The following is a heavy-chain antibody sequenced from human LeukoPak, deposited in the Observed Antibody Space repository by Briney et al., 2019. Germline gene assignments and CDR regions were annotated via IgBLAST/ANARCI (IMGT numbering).Heavy chain of an antibody. D-gene: IGHD4-17*01. CDR1: GFTFSSYG. Sequence: GGSLRLSCAASGFTFSSYGMHWVRQAPGKGLEWVAFIRYDGSNKYYADSVKGRFTISRVNAKNSLYLQMNSLRAEDTAVYYCARVWQPNYGDCLDYWGQGTLVTVTS. CDR2: IRYDGSNK. CDR3: ARVWQPNYGDCLDY. J-gene: IGHJ4*02. V-gene: IGHV3-30*02.